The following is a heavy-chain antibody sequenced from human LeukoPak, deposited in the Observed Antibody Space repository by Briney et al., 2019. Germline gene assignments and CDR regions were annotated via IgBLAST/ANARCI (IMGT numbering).Heavy chain of an antibody. V-gene: IGHV3-23*01. CDR3: ARDLSAGVVVAAASDY. J-gene: IGHJ4*02. Sequence: GGSLRLSCAASGFTFRSYGMSWVRQAPGKGLEWVSAISGSGGSTYYADSVKGRFTISRDNSKNSLYLQMNSLRAEDTAVYYCARDLSAGVVVAAASDYWGQGTLVTVSS. CDR1: GFTFRSYG. CDR2: ISGSGGST. D-gene: IGHD2-15*01.